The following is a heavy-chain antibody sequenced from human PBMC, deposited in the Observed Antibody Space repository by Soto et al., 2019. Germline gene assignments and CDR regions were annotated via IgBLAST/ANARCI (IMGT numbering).Heavy chain of an antibody. V-gene: IGHV5-51*03. CDR1: GYRFSSYW. CDR2: IYPGDSDT. J-gene: IGHJ6*02. Sequence: EVQLVQSGAEVKKPGESLKISCKGSGYRFSSYWIAWVRQMPGTGLDCMGLIYPGDSDTRYSPSFQGQVTISADKSLSTAYLQSRRLEASDTAIYYCAKLTTPGGNYYYALDVWGQGTTVPVSS. D-gene: IGHD3-16*01. CDR3: AKLTTPGGNYYYALDV.